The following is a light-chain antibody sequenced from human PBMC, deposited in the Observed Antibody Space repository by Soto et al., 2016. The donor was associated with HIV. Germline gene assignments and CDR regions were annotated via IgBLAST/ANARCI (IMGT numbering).Light chain of an antibody. V-gene: IGKV1-9*01. Sequence: DIQLTQSPSFLSASIGDRVTITCRASQGINTYLAWYQQRPGKAPKLLIYAASTLQSGVPLRFSGSGSGTEFTLTISSLQPEDFATYYCQQYKTYPLTFGGGTKVQIK. CDR3: QQYKTYPLT. CDR1: QGINTY. J-gene: IGKJ4*01. CDR2: AAS.